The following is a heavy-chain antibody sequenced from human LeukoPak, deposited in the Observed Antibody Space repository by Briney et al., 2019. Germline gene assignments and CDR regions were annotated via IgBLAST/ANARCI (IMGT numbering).Heavy chain of an antibody. CDR1: GGTFTSYA. CDR2: IIPIFGTA. Sequence: SVKVSCKASGGTFTSYAISWVRQAPGQGLEWMGGIIPIFGTANYAQKFQGRVTITADESTSTAYMELSSLRSEDTAVYYCAREQQLAAGGFDYWGQGTLVTVSS. D-gene: IGHD6-13*01. CDR3: AREQQLAAGGFDY. J-gene: IGHJ4*02. V-gene: IGHV1-69*13.